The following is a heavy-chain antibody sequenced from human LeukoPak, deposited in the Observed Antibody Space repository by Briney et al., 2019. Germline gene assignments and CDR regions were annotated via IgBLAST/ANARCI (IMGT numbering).Heavy chain of an antibody. CDR2: IWYDGSNK. J-gene: IGHJ6*03. CDR3: AKDGSYGPYYMDV. V-gene: IGHV3-33*06. Sequence: PGGSLRLSCAASGFTFSSYGMHWVRQAPGKGLEWVAVIWYDGSNKYYADSVKGRFTISRDNSKNTLYLQMNSLRAEDTAVYYCAKDGSYGPYYMDVRGKGTTVTVSS. D-gene: IGHD3-10*01. CDR1: GFTFSSYG.